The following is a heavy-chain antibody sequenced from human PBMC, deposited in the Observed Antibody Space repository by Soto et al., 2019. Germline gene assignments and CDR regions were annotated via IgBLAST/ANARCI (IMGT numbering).Heavy chain of an antibody. Sequence: QIQLVESGGDVVQPGKSLRLSCAASGFNFGFVGMHWVRQAPGKGLEWVAFISGDGINTQYADSVRGRFTLSRDYSRKTMYLQMDSLRDDDTALYYCARGNLSFDFDSWGLGTLVTVSS. D-gene: IGHD1-26*01. CDR1: GFNFGFVG. V-gene: IGHV3-30*03. J-gene: IGHJ4*02. CDR2: ISGDGINT. CDR3: ARGNLSFDFDS.